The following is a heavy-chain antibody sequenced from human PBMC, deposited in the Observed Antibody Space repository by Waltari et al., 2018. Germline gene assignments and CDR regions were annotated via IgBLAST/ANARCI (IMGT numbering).Heavy chain of an antibody. J-gene: IGHJ6*02. V-gene: IGHV1-18*04. CDR2: ISANNGNT. D-gene: IGHD6-6*01. CDR1: GYIFTNYH. Sequence: QVQLVQSGAEVKSPGASVKVSCKASGYIFTNYHVTWVRQAPGQGLEWMGWISANNGNTEDAQNFHGRVTMTTDTSTNTAYMELKSLRSDYTAVFYCARVVSSSSPSFYYYGLDVWGQGTTVTVSS. CDR3: ARVVSSSSPSFYYYGLDV.